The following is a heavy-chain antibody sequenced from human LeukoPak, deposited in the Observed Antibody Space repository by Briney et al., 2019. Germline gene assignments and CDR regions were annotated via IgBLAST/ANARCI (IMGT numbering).Heavy chain of an antibody. Sequence: GGSLRLSCAASGFTFSSYSMNWVRQAPGKGLEWVSYISSSSSTIYYADSVKGRFTISRDNAKNSLYLQMNSLRAEDTAVYYCARALNPIQLYVAFDIWGQGTMVTVSS. J-gene: IGHJ3*02. CDR1: GFTFSSYS. CDR3: ARALNPIQLYVAFDI. D-gene: IGHD5-18*01. CDR2: ISSSSSTI. V-gene: IGHV3-48*04.